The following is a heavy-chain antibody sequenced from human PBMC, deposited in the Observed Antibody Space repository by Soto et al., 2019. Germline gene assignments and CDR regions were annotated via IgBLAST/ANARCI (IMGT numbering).Heavy chain of an antibody. Sequence: EVQLLESGGGLVQPGGSLRLSCAASGFTFSSYAMSWVRQAPGKGLEWVSAISGSGGSTYYADSVKGRFTISRDNSKNTLYLQMNSLRAEDTDVYYCAKSVTPGSYYYYYMDVWGKGTTVTVSS. J-gene: IGHJ6*03. D-gene: IGHD4-17*01. CDR3: AKSVTPGSYYYYYMDV. CDR1: GFTFSSYA. CDR2: ISGSGGST. V-gene: IGHV3-23*01.